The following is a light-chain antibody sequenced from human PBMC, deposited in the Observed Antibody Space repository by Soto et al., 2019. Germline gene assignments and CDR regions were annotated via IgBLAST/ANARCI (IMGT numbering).Light chain of an antibody. V-gene: IGLV2-8*01. Sequence: QSVLTQPPSASGSPGQSVTISCTGTSSDVGGYNYVSWYQHHPDKAPKLIIYEVYKRPSGVPDHFSGSKSGNTASLTVSGLQAEDEAEYYCSSYAASDSFVVFGGGTKLTVL. J-gene: IGLJ2*01. CDR2: EVY. CDR3: SSYAASDSFVV. CDR1: SSDVGGYNY.